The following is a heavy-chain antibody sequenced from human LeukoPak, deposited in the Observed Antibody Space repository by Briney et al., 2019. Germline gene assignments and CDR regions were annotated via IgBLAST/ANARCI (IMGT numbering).Heavy chain of an antibody. Sequence: PGGSLRLSCAASGFTFSSYEMNWVRQAPGKGLEWVSYISSSGSTIYYADSVKGRFTISRDNAKNSLYLQMNSLRAEDTAVYYCARVTSHYYGSESYAYWGQGSLVTVSS. J-gene: IGHJ4*02. V-gene: IGHV3-48*03. CDR2: ISSSGSTI. CDR3: ARVTSHYYGSESYAY. CDR1: GFTFSSYE. D-gene: IGHD3-10*01.